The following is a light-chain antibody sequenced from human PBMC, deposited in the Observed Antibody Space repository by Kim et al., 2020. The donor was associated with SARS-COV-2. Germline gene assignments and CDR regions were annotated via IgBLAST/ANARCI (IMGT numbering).Light chain of an antibody. V-gene: IGLV2-14*04. CDR1: SSAVGGYIH. J-gene: IGLJ3*02. CDR2: DVN. Sequence: GQSSTSSCTGTSSAVGGYIHVSWYQQDPGKAPKLIIYDVNKRPSGASYRFSGSKSANTASLTISGLQAEDEAEYYCASFTSSTTWVFGGGTQLTVL. CDR3: ASFTSSTTWV.